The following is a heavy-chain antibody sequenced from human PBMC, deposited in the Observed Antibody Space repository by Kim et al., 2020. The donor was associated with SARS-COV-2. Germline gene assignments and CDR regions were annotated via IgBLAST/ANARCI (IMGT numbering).Heavy chain of an antibody. CDR3: AREGIVEAATGFDY. Sequence: YADTVKGRVTISGDNSKNALYLQMNRLRAEDTAVYYCAREGIVEAATGFDYWGQGTLVTVSS. J-gene: IGHJ4*02. V-gene: IGHV3-33*01. D-gene: IGHD1-26*01.